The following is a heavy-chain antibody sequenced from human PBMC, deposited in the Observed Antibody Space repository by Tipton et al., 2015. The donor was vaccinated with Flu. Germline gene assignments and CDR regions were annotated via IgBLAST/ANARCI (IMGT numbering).Heavy chain of an antibody. Sequence: LSCTVSGDSIRSSDYYWGWVRQPPGKGLQWIGNIFHSGNAYRNPSLKSRVTISVDTSKNQFSLKLTSVTAADTAVYYCARRDYSNYVSEPKNWFDSWGQGALVTVSS. V-gene: IGHV4-38-2*02. CDR3: ARRDYSNYVSEPKNWFDS. CDR2: IFHSGNA. J-gene: IGHJ5*01. CDR1: GDSIRSSDYY. D-gene: IGHD4-11*01.